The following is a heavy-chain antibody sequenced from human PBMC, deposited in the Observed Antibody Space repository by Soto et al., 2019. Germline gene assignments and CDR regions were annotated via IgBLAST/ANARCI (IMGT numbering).Heavy chain of an antibody. J-gene: IGHJ6*02. Sequence: PGGSLRLSCAASGFTFDDYAMHWVRQAPGKGLEWVSGISWNSGSIGYADSVKGRFTISRDNAKNSLYLQMNSLTAADTAVYYCARGNSNYNIYYYGMDVWGQGTTVTVSS. V-gene: IGHV3-9*01. D-gene: IGHD4-4*01. CDR2: ISWNSGSI. CDR3: ARGNSNYNIYYYGMDV. CDR1: GFTFDDYA.